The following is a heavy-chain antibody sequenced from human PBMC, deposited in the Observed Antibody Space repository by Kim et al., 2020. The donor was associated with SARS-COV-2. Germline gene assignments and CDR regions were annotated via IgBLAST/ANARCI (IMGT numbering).Heavy chain of an antibody. CDR1: GFTFSRFA. V-gene: IGHV3-48*02. D-gene: IGHD2-21*02. CDR2: MSPGSNAV. CDR3: TRDVAALGDKGDSFDY. Sequence: GGSLRLSCAASGFTFSRFAMNWVRQAPGKGLEWISYMSPGSNAVYYADFVQGRFTVSRDDAKNSLYLQMSSLTDEDTAVYYCTRDVAALGDKGDSFDYWGQGVLVTVSS. J-gene: IGHJ4*02.